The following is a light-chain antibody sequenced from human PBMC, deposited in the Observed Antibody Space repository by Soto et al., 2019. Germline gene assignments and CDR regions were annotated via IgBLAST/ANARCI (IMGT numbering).Light chain of an antibody. Sequence: QSALTQPASVSGSPGQSITISCTGASSDVGDYNYVSWYQHHPGKAPKLMIYDVTNRPSGVSTRFSGSKSGNTASLPISGLQAADEADYYCTSYPSNPVVFGGGTKLTVL. CDR2: DVT. CDR3: TSYPSNPVV. J-gene: IGLJ2*01. CDR1: SSDVGDYNY. V-gene: IGLV2-14*03.